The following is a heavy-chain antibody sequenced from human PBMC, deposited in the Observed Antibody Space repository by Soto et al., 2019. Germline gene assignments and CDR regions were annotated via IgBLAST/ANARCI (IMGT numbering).Heavy chain of an antibody. V-gene: IGHV3-23*01. J-gene: IGHJ6*03. Sequence: PGGSLRLSCAASGFTFSSYAMSWVRQAPGKGLEWVSAISGSGGSTYYADSVKGRFTISRDNSKNTLYLQMNSLRAEDTAVYYCSKFCRCWYNYYYMDVSGKGTTVTVSS. CDR2: ISGSGGST. CDR1: GFTFSSYA. CDR3: SKFCRCWYNYYYMDV. D-gene: IGHD6-13*01.